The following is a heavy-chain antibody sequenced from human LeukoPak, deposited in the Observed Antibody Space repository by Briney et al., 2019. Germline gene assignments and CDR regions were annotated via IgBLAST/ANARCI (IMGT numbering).Heavy chain of an antibody. Sequence: QAGGSLRLSCAASGFTFDDYAMHWLRQAPGKGLEWVLGISWNSGSIGYADSVKGRFTISRDNAKNSLYLQMNSLRAEDTALYYCAKSDVVVRGFDYWGQGTLVTVSS. V-gene: IGHV3-9*01. J-gene: IGHJ4*02. CDR2: ISWNSGSI. CDR1: GFTFDDYA. CDR3: AKSDVVVRGFDY. D-gene: IGHD2-2*01.